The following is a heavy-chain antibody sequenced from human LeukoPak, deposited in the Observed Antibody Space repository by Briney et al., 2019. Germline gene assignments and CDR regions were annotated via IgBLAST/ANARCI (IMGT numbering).Heavy chain of an antibody. J-gene: IGHJ5*02. CDR3: ARDAPRGWFDP. CDR1: GGSISSYY. Sequence: SETLSLTCTASGGSISSYYWSWIRQPPGKGLEWIGYIYYSGSTNYNPSLKSRVTISVDTSKNQFSLKLSSVTAADTAVYYCARDAPRGWFDPWGQGTLVTVSS. V-gene: IGHV4-59*01. CDR2: IYYSGST.